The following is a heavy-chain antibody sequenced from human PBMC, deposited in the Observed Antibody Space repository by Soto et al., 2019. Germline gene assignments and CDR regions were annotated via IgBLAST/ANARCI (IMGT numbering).Heavy chain of an antibody. J-gene: IGHJ4*02. Sequence: PSETLSLTCTVSGDSISTDSYFWAWIRQPPGKGLEWIGGIFYSGSTYYNPSLKSRVTISVDTSHNRFSLKLDSVSAADTAIYYCARADYYDSYSYYFLPSDLDFWGQGSLVTVSS. D-gene: IGHD3-22*01. CDR1: GDSISTDSYF. CDR3: ARADYYDSYSYYFLPSDLDF. CDR2: IFYSGST. V-gene: IGHV4-39*01.